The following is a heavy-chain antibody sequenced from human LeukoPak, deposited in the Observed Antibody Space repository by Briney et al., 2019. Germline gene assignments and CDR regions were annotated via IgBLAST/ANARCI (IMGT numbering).Heavy chain of an antibody. D-gene: IGHD3-10*02. CDR1: GFTFSNYA. J-gene: IGHJ4*02. V-gene: IGHV3-23*01. CDR2: ISGGGGST. CDR3: AKDVRFEVRE. Sequence: GGSLRLSCAASGFTFSNYAMSWVRHAPGRGLEWVSTISGGGGSTYYADSVKGRFTISRDNSKNTLYLQMNSLRAEDTAVYYCAKDVRFEVREWGEGTLVSVS.